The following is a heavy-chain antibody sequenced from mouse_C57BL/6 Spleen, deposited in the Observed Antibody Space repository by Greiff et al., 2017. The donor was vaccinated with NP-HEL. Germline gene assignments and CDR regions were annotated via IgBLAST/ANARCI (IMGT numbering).Heavy chain of an antibody. CDR3: ARIYDGYFAWFAY. V-gene: IGHV8-12*01. Sequence: VKLVESGPGILQSSQTLSLTCSFSGFSLSTSGMGVSWIRQPSGKGLEWLAHIYWDDDKRYNPSLKSRLTISKDTSRNQVFLKITSVDTADTATYYCARIYDGYFAWFAYWGQGTLVTVSA. D-gene: IGHD2-3*01. J-gene: IGHJ3*01. CDR2: IYWDDDK. CDR1: GFSLSTSGMG.